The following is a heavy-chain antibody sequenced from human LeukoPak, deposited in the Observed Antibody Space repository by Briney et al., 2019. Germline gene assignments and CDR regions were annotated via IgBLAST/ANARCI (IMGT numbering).Heavy chain of an antibody. CDR2: ISYDGSNK. V-gene: IGHV3-30*18. J-gene: IGHJ4*02. Sequence: GGSLRLSCAASGFTFSSYGMHWVRQAPGKGLEWVAVISYDGSNKYYADSVKGRFTISRDNSKNTLYLQMNSLRAEDTAVYYCAKDGRHYYDSGVVDYWGQGTLVTVSS. D-gene: IGHD3-22*01. CDR1: GFTFSSYG. CDR3: AKDGRHYYDSGVVDY.